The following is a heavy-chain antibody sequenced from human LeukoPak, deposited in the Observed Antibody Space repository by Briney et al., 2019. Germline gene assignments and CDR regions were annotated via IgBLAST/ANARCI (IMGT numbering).Heavy chain of an antibody. J-gene: IGHJ5*02. D-gene: IGHD3-10*01. CDR2: MNPNSGNT. Sequence: GASVKVSCKASGYTFASYDINWVRQATGQGLEWMGWMNPNSGNTGYAQKFQGRVTITKNTSISTAYMELSSLRSEDTAIYYCARGRTSGTYNWFDPWGQRTLVTVSS. V-gene: IGHV1-8*01. CDR3: ARGRTSGTYNWFDP. CDR1: GYTFASYD.